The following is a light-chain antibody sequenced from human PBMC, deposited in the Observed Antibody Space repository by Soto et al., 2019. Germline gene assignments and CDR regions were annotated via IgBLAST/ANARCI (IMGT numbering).Light chain of an antibody. V-gene: IGKV1-9*01. CDR3: RQFFSNPIT. CDR2: AAS. Sequence: DIQLTQSPSFLSASVGDRVTTTCRASQGIGNSLAWYQQKPGKAPKLLIYAASTLQSGVPSRFSGSGSGTEFTLTISSLQPEDYATFYCRQFFSNPITSGQGTRLEIK. J-gene: IGKJ5*01. CDR1: QGIGNS.